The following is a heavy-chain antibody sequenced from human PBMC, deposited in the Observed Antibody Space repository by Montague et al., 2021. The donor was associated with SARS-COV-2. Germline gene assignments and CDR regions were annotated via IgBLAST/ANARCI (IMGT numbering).Heavy chain of an antibody. CDR2: IWYDGSNK. Sequence: SLRLSCAASGFTFSSYGMHWVRQAPGKGLEWVAVIWYDGSNKYCADSVEGRFTISRDNSKNTLYLQMNSLRAEDTAVYYCARLYYYGSGRRMGYYYYGMDVWGQGTTVTVSS. D-gene: IGHD3-10*01. CDR3: ARLYYYGSGRRMGYYYYGMDV. J-gene: IGHJ6*02. V-gene: IGHV3-33*01. CDR1: GFTFSSYG.